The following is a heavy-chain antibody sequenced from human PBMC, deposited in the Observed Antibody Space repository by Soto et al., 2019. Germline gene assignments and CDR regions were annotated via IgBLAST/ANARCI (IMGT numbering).Heavy chain of an antibody. V-gene: IGHV3-33*01. Sequence: GGSLRLSCAASGFTFSSYGMHWVRQAPGKGLEWVAVIWYDGSNKYYADSVKGRFTISRDSSKNTLYLQMNSLRAEDTAVYYCARETQEVGQWLALGWFDPWGQGTLVTVSS. D-gene: IGHD6-19*01. CDR2: IWYDGSNK. CDR1: GFTFSSYG. J-gene: IGHJ5*02. CDR3: ARETQEVGQWLALGWFDP.